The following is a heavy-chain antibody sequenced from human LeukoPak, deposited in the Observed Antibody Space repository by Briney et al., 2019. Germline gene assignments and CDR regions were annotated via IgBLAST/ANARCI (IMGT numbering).Heavy chain of an antibody. CDR1: GYTLTSYY. D-gene: IGHD4-17*01. J-gene: IGHJ4*02. CDR2: INPSGGVT. V-gene: IGHV1-46*01. CDR3: ARITMTTVPY. Sequence: ASVKVSCKASGYTLTSYYMHWVRQAPGQGLEWMGMINPSGGVTNYAQKFQGRVTMTRDTSTSTVYMELSSLRSEDTAIYYCARITMTTVPYWGQGTLVTVSS.